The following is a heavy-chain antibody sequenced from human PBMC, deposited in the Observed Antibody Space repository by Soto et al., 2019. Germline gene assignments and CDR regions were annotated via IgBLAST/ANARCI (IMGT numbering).Heavy chain of an antibody. CDR1: GYTFTDYG. D-gene: IGHD3-22*01. Sequence: ASVKVSCKASGYTFTDYGICWVGQAPGQGLEWMGWISGYNGHTKYAQKFQGRVTMTTDTPTKTAYMELRSLRSDDTAVYYCARDREYYYDSSGNYYYHYGLDVWGQGTTVTVSS. V-gene: IGHV1-18*04. J-gene: IGHJ6*02. CDR2: ISGYNGHT. CDR3: ARDREYYYDSSGNYYYHYGLDV.